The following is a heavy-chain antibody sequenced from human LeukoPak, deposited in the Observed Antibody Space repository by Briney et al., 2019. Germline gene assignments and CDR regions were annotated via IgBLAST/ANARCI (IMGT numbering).Heavy chain of an antibody. CDR3: ARDNPYYYLY. CDR2: ISCYNGDT. CDR1: GYTFSNYG. D-gene: IGHD3-22*01. J-gene: IGHJ4*02. V-gene: IGHV1-18*01. Sequence: ASVKVSCKASGYTFSNYGISWVRQAPGQGLEWMGWISCYNGDTKYAQKFQGRVTMTTDTSTSTTYMELRSLRSDDTAVYYCARDNPYYYLYWGQGTLVTVSA.